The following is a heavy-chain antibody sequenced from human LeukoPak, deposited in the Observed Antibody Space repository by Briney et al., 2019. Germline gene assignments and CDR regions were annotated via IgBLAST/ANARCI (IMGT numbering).Heavy chain of an antibody. D-gene: IGHD3-9*01. CDR1: GFTFSSYS. CDR2: ISSSSSYI. CDR3: ARDTPPTRYFDWLHPDSNNWFDP. J-gene: IGHJ5*02. Sequence: GGSLRLSCAASGFTFSSYSMNWVRQAPGKGLEWVSSISSSSSYIYYADSVKGRFTISRDNAKNSLYLQMNSLRAEDTAVYYCARDTPPTRYFDWLHPDSNNWFDPWGQGTLVTVSS. V-gene: IGHV3-21*01.